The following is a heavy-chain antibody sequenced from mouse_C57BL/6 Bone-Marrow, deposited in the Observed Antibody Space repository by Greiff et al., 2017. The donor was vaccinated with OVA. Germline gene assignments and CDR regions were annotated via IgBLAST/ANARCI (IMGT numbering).Heavy chain of an antibody. CDR1: GYTFTEYT. V-gene: IGHV1-62-2*01. CDR2: FYPGSGSI. J-gene: IGHJ3*01. CDR3: ARSAIYYYGSSYLAWFAY. D-gene: IGHD1-1*01. Sequence: LVESGAELVKPGASVKLSCKASGYTFTEYTIHWVKQRSGQGLGWIGWFYPGSGSIKYNEKFKDKATLTADKSSSTVYMELRSLTSEDSAVYFCARSAIYYYGSSYLAWFAYWGQGTLVTVSA.